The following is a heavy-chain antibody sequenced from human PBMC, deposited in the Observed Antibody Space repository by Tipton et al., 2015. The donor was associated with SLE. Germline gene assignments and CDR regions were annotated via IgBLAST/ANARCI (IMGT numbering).Heavy chain of an antibody. J-gene: IGHJ4*02. Sequence: TLSLTCAVYGGSFSGYYWSWIRQPPGKGLEWIGEINHSGSTNYNPSLKSRVTISIDTSKNQFSLKLSSVTAADTAVYYCARAYSYANFDYWGQGTQVTVSS. D-gene: IGHD3-16*01. CDR1: GGSFSGYY. V-gene: IGHV4-34*01. CDR3: ARAYSYANFDY. CDR2: INHSGST.